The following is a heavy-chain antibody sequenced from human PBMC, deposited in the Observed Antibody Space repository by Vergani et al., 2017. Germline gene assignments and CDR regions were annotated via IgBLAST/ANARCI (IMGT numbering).Heavy chain of an antibody. CDR3: ARGHAYYDYVWGSYRDWFDP. CDR2: INHSGST. Sequence: QVQLQQWGAGLLKPSETLSLTCAVYGGSFSGYYWSWIRQPPGKGLEWIGEINHSGSTNYNPSLKSRVTISVATSKNQFSLKLSSVTAADTAVYYCARGHAYYDYVWGSYRDWFDPWGQGTLVTVSS. D-gene: IGHD3-16*02. J-gene: IGHJ5*02. V-gene: IGHV4-34*01. CDR1: GGSFSGYY.